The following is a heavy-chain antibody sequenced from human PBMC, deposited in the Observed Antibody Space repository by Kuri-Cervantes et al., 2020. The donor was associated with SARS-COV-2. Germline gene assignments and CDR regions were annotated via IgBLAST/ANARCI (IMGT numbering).Heavy chain of an antibody. CDR3: TTGGSWVEYFDY. CDR1: GFTFSSYW. CDR2: IKSRTDGGTT. Sequence: GESLKISCAASGFTFSSYWMSWVRQAPGKGLEWVGRIKSRTDGGTTDYAAPVKGRFTISRDDSKNTLYLQMNSLKTEDTAVYYCTTGGSWVEYFDYWGQGTLVTVSS. D-gene: IGHD6-13*01. V-gene: IGHV3-15*01. J-gene: IGHJ4*02.